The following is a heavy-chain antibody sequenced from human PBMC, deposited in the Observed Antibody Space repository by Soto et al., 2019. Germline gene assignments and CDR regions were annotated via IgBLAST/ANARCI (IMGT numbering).Heavy chain of an antibody. CDR2: IYYSGST. D-gene: IGHD6-13*01. V-gene: IGHV4-59*01. Sequence: EWIGYIYYSGSTDYSPSLKSRVTMSVDTSKNQFSLRLRSVTAADTAVYYCARVWAAGTDAFDIWGQGTMVTVSS. J-gene: IGHJ3*02. CDR3: ARVWAAGTDAFDI.